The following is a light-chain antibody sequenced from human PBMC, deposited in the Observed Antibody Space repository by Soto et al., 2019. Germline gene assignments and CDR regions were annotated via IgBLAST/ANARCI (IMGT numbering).Light chain of an antibody. CDR3: AAWDDSLNGWV. CDR1: SSNIGSHA. J-gene: IGLJ3*02. CDR2: SNH. Sequence: QLVLTQPPSASGTPGQRVTISCSGSSSNIGSHAVNWYQQLPGTAPKLLIYSNHQRPSGVPDRFSGSKSGTSASLAISGLQSEAEADYSCAAWDDSLNGWVFGGGTKVTVL. V-gene: IGLV1-44*01.